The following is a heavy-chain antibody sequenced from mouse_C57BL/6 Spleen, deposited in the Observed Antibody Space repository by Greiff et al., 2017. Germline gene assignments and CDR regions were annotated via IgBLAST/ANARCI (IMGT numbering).Heavy chain of an antibody. V-gene: IGHV1-69*01. CDR3: ARSGDSSGPWFAY. D-gene: IGHD3-2*02. CDR1: GYTFTSYW. Sequence: VQLQQPGAELVMPGASVKLSCKASGYTFTSYWMHWVKQRPGQGLEWIGEIDPSDSYTNYNQKFKGKSTLTVDKSSRTAYMQLSSLTSEDSAVYYCARSGDSSGPWFAYWGQGTLVTVSA. J-gene: IGHJ3*01. CDR2: IDPSDSYT.